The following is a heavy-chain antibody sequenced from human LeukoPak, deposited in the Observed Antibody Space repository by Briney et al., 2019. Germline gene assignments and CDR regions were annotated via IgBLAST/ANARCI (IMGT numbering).Heavy chain of an antibody. CDR3: ARHAKAYGSSCDY. D-gene: IGHD6-13*01. Sequence: AESLEISCKGSGYSFTTYWISWVPQMPGKGLEWMGRIDPSDSYTNYSPSFQGHVTISADKSFSTAYLQWTSLKASDTAMYYCARHAKAYGSSCDYWGQGTLVTVSS. V-gene: IGHV5-10-1*01. CDR1: GYSFTTYW. CDR2: IDPSDSYT. J-gene: IGHJ4*02.